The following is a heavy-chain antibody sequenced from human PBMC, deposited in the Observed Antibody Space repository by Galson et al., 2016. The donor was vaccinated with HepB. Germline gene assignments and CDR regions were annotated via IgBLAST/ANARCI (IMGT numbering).Heavy chain of an antibody. CDR2: INGYNGYT. D-gene: IGHD2-15*01. Sequence: VSCKASGYTFTSYGISWVRQAPGQGLEWMGWINGYNGYTNYAQKLQGRITMTTDTSTTTAYMELRSLRSDDTAVYYCARVRRSGGSFFDYWGQGTLVTVSS. CDR1: GYTFTSYG. CDR3: ARVRRSGGSFFDY. J-gene: IGHJ4*02. V-gene: IGHV1-18*01.